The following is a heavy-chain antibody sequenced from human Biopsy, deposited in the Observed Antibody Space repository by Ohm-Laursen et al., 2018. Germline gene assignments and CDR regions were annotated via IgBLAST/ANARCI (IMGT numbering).Heavy chain of an antibody. CDR2: IYWDDDK. J-gene: IGHJ4*02. Sequence: PTQTLTLTCTFSGFSLNSYRVGVGWIRQPSGKALEWLALIYWDDDKRYNASLKSRLTVTKDTSKNQVVLTMTNMDPVDTGTYYCAHSLLLDSFDSRGMGFDFWGQGTLVTVSS. CDR3: AHSLLLDSFDSRGMGFDF. D-gene: IGHD3-22*01. CDR1: GFSLNSYRVG. V-gene: IGHV2-5*02.